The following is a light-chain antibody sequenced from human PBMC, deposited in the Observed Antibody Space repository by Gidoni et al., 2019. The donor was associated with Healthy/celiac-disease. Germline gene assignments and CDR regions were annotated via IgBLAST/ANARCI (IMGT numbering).Light chain of an antibody. CDR3: QQYYSTPPT. CDR1: QSFLYSSNNKNY. CDR2: RAS. V-gene: IGKV4-1*01. Sequence: DIVMTQSPAPLAVSLGERATIHCKSSQSFLYSSNNKNYLAWYQQKPGQPPKLLIYRASTRESGVPDRFSGSGSGTDFTLTISSLQAEDVAVYYCQQYYSTPPTFGQGTKVEIK. J-gene: IGKJ1*01.